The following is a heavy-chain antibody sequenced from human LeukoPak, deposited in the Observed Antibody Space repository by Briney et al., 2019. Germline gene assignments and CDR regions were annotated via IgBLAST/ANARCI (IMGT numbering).Heavy chain of an antibody. V-gene: IGHV3-74*01. Sequence: PGGSLRLSCAASGFTFSSHWMHWVRQAPGKGLVWVSRINSDGSTTTYADSVKGRFTISRDNANNTLYLQMNSLRAEDTAVYYCARDRGRHKYFDYWGQGTLVTVSS. J-gene: IGHJ4*02. CDR2: INSDGSTT. CDR1: GFTFSSHW. CDR3: ARDRGRHKYFDY.